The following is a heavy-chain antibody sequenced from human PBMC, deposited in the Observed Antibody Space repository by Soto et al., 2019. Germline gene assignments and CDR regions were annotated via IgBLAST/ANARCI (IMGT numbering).Heavy chain of an antibody. CDR1: GFTFSSYG. D-gene: IGHD3-3*01. V-gene: IGHV3-33*01. Sequence: QVQLVESGGGVVQPGRSLRLSCAASGFTFSSYGMHWVRQAPGKGLEWVAVIWYDGSNKYYADSVKGRFTISRDNSKNPRYLQMNSLRAEDTAVYYCARDTVDDFWSGYYIPYYYYYGMDVWGQGTTVTVSS. CDR3: ARDTVDDFWSGYYIPYYYYYGMDV. CDR2: IWYDGSNK. J-gene: IGHJ6*02.